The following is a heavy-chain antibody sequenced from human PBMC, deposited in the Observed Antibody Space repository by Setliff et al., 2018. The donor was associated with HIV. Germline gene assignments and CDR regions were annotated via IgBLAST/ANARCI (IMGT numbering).Heavy chain of an antibody. J-gene: IGHJ3*02. Sequence: SVKVSCKASGGTSSTHAMNWVRQAPGQGLEWIGQIISILEITDYAQKLQGRVTITADGPTNTFYMELSGLRSDDTAVYYCTGPRGDEAFDIWGQGTMVTVSS. CDR2: IISILEIT. CDR3: TGPRGDEAFDI. CDR1: GGTSSTHA. V-gene: IGHV1-69*10. D-gene: IGHD3-10*01.